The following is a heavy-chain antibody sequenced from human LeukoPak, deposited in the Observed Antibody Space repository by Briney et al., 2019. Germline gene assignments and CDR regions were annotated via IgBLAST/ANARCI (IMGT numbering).Heavy chain of an antibody. CDR2: INPSGGST. D-gene: IGHD6-13*01. V-gene: IGHV1-46*01. Sequence: GASVKVSCKASGYTFTGYYMHWVRQAPGQGLEWMGIINPSGGSTSYAQKFQGRVTMTRDTSTSTVYMELSSLRSEDTAVYYCARGINSSRYDYYYMDVWGKGTTVTVSS. CDR3: ARGINSSRYDYYYMDV. CDR1: GYTFTGYY. J-gene: IGHJ6*03.